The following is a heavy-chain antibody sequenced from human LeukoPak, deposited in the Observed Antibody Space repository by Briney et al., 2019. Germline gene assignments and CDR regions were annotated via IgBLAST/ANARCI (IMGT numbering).Heavy chain of an antibody. CDR2: ISGTGVNT. V-gene: IGHV3-23*01. J-gene: IGHJ5*02. D-gene: IGHD3-10*01. CDR1: GFTFSSNV. CDR3: AKGSKPVFGSGNWFDP. Sequence: GGSLRLSCVASGFTFSSNVMGWVRQAPGKGLEWVSGISGTGVNTDYADSVKGRFTISRDNSKNTMYLQMNSLRAGDTAVYYRAKGSKPVFGSGNWFDPWGQGTLVTVSS.